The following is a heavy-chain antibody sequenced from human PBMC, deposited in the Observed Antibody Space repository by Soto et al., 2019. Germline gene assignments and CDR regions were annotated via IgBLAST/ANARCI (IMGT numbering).Heavy chain of an antibody. D-gene: IGHD6-19*01. CDR1: GFTFSSYG. Sequence: QVQLVESGGGVVQPGRSLRLSCAASGFTFSSYGMHWVRQAPGKGLEWVAVISYDGSNKYYADSVKGRFTISRANSKNTLYLQMNSLRAEDTAVYYCAKVGDSIAVAGSRYYFDYWGQGTLVTVSS. V-gene: IGHV3-30*18. CDR2: ISYDGSNK. CDR3: AKVGDSIAVAGSRYYFDY. J-gene: IGHJ4*02.